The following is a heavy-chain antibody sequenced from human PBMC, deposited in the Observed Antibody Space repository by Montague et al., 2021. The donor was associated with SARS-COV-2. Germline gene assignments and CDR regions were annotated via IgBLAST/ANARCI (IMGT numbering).Heavy chain of an antibody. CDR2: IYYSGRT. CDR3: ARVHGITMIVVVIGAFDI. CDR1: GGSISSGGYY. J-gene: IGHJ3*02. Sequence: TLSLTCTVSGGSISSGGYYWSWIRQHPGKGLEWIGYIYYSGRTYYNPSLKSRVTISVDTSKNQFSLKLSSVTAADTAVYYCARVHGITMIVVVIGAFDIWGQGTMVTVSS. V-gene: IGHV4-31*03. D-gene: IGHD3-22*01.